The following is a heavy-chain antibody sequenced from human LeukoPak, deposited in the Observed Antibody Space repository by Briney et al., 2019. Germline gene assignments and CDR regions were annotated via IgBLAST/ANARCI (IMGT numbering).Heavy chain of an antibody. CDR1: GFTFTSFA. V-gene: IGHV3-23*01. CDR3: AKVPEWLTDWFDP. Sequence: GGSLRLSCAASGFTFTSFAMSWVRQAPKKGLEWVSSISGSGGSTYYPDSVKGRFTISRDNSKNTLYLQMNSLRAEDTAVYYCAKVPEWLTDWFDPWGRGTLVTVSS. J-gene: IGHJ5*02. CDR2: ISGSGGST. D-gene: IGHD3-3*01.